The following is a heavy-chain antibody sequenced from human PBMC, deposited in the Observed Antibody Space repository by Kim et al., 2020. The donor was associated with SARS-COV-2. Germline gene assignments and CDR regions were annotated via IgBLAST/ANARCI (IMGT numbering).Heavy chain of an antibody. J-gene: IGHJ4*02. CDR3: ARALYGDPPFDY. D-gene: IGHD4-17*01. V-gene: IGHV4-59*01. CDR1: GGSISSYY. CDR2: IYYSGST. Sequence: SETLSLTCTVSGGSISSYYWSWIRQPPGKGLEWIGYIYYSGSTNYNPSLKSRVTISVDTSKNQFSLKLSSVTAADTPVYYCARALYGDPPFDYWGQGTLV.